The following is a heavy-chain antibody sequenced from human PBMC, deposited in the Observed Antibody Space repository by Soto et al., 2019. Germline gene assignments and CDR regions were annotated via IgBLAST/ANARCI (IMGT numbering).Heavy chain of an antibody. CDR2: ISGSGGST. D-gene: IGHD3-22*01. J-gene: IGHJ4*02. Sequence: EVQLLESGGGLVQPGGSLRLSCAASGFTFSSYAMSWVRQAPGKGLEWVSAISGSGGSTYYADSVKGRFTISRDNSKNTQYLQMNSLRAEDSALYYCAKHHYYDSSGYFVYWGQGTLVTVSS. CDR3: AKHHYYDSSGYFVY. CDR1: GFTFSSYA. V-gene: IGHV3-23*01.